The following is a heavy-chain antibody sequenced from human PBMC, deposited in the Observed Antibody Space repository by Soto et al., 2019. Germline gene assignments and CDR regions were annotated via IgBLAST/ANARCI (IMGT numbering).Heavy chain of an antibody. Sequence: SLRLSCAASGFTFSNYGMHWIRQAPGKGLEWVANIWFDGSNSNYADSVKGRFTISRDNSKNTLYLQMDSLRAEDTAVYYCVRINLPTSVPGILGFDYWGQGTLVTVSS. D-gene: IGHD1-1*01. V-gene: IGHV3-33*03. CDR1: GFTFSNYG. CDR2: IWFDGSNS. J-gene: IGHJ4*02. CDR3: VRINLPTSVPGILGFDY.